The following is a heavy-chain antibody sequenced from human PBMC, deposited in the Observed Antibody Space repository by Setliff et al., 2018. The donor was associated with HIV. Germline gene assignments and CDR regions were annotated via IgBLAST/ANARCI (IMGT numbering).Heavy chain of an antibody. Sequence: PGGSLRLSCAASGFRFRSYWMSWVRQAPGKGLESVANVKQDGTETLYVDSVEGRFTISRDHANNLVYLQMNSLRVEDTAVYYCARDIPLDNYDWYHFAFGGQGTLVTVSS. J-gene: IGHJ4*02. CDR2: VKQDGTET. CDR3: ARDIPLDNYDWYHFAF. V-gene: IGHV3-7*01. D-gene: IGHD5-12*01. CDR1: GFRFRSYW.